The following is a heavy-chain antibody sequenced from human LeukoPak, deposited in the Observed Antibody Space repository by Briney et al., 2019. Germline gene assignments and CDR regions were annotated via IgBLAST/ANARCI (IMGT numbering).Heavy chain of an antibody. D-gene: IGHD5-24*01. V-gene: IGHV3-23*01. CDR2: LGVSVSGYGGST. CDR1: GFTFSRYA. CDR3: AKRDGETEFDY. Sequence: GGSLRLSCAASGFTFSRYAMSWVRQAPGKGLEWVSALGVSVSGYGGSTYYADSVKGRFTVSRDNSKNTLYLQLNSLRAEDTALYYCAKRDGETEFDYWGQGTLVTVSS. J-gene: IGHJ4*02.